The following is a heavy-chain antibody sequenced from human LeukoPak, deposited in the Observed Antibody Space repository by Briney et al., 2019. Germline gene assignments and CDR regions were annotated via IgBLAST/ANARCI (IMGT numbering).Heavy chain of an antibody. CDR3: ARMGHYFDSSGYYYLAY. CDR1: GGSISSYY. J-gene: IGHJ4*02. D-gene: IGHD3-22*01. Sequence: SETLSLTCTVSGGSISSYYWSWIRQPAGKGLEWIGRIYTSGSTNYNPSLQRRVTISVDTSKNQFSLKLSSVTAADTAVYYCARMGHYFDSSGYYYLAYWGQGTLVTVSS. CDR2: IYTSGST. V-gene: IGHV4-4*07.